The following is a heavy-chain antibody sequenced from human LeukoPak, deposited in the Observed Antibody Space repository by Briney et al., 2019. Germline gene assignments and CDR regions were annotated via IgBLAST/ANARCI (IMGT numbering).Heavy chain of an antibody. D-gene: IGHD3-22*01. Sequence: SETLSLNCCVFGCTICGYHWSWLGQSPGGVLEWFAYAHTSGDSVYNPSLRSRINISLDTFKNQVFLKLTSVTAADTSVYYCARADTRGGASDVWGQGTLVTVSS. CDR2: AHTSGDS. V-gene: IGHV4-4*09. J-gene: IGHJ3*01. CDR1: GCTICGYH. CDR3: ARADTRGGASDV.